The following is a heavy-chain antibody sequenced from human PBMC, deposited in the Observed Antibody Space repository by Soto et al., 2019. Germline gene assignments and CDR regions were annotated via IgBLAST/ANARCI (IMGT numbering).Heavy chain of an antibody. CDR1: SGSISSSNW. V-gene: IGHV4-4*02. CDR3: ASSFKGYYGSGNAFDI. J-gene: IGHJ3*02. D-gene: IGHD3-10*01. CDR2: IYHSGST. Sequence: QVQLQESGPGLVKPSGTLSLTCAVSSGSISSSNWWSWVRQPPGKGLEWIGEIYHSGSTNYNPSLKSRVTISVDKSRNQFSLKLSSVTAADTAVYYCASSFKGYYGSGNAFDIWGQGTMVTVSS.